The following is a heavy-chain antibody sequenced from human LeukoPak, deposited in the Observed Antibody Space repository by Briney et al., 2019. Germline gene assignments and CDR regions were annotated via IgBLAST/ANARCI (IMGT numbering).Heavy chain of an antibody. V-gene: IGHV3-23*01. CDR2: ISGSGGST. Sequence: GGSLRLSCAASGFTFSSYAMSWVRQAPGKGLEWVSAISGSGGSTYYADSVKGRFTISRDNSKNTLYLQMNSLRAEDTAVYYCAKDFGEAVAGAWFDPWGQGTLVTVSS. D-gene: IGHD6-19*01. CDR1: GFTFSSYA. CDR3: AKDFGEAVAGAWFDP. J-gene: IGHJ5*02.